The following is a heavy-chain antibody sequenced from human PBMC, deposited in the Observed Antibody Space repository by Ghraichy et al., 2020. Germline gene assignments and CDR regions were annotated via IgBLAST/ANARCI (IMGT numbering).Heavy chain of an antibody. J-gene: IGHJ6*03. CDR1: GFTLSNNW. Sequence: GGSLRLSCAASGFTLSNNWMTWVRQAPGKGLEWVANIKGDGSETYYVDSVKGRFTISRDNAKNSLFLQMNGLRAEDTAVYYCARDHFYDMDVWGKGTTVFVSS. CDR3: ARDHFYDMDV. CDR2: IKGDGSET. V-gene: IGHV3-7*01.